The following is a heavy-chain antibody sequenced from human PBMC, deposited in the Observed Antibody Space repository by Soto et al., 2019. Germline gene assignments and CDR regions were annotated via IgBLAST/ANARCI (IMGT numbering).Heavy chain of an antibody. CDR3: AKDRGHNSGYSIFDY. Sequence: EVQLLESGGGLAQPGGSLRLSCAASGFSTSNYAMSWVRQAPGKGLEWVAMIRNSGGNTYYADSVEGRFTISTDNSKNTLYLQMTSLRAEDTAVYYCAKDRGHNSGYSIFDYWGQGTLVTVSS. J-gene: IGHJ4*02. CDR2: IRNSGGNT. V-gene: IGHV3-23*01. D-gene: IGHD5-12*01. CDR1: GFSTSNYA.